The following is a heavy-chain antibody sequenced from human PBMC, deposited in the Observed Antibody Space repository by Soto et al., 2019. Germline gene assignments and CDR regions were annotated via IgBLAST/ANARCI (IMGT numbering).Heavy chain of an antibody. CDR1: GFTFSRYG. J-gene: IGHJ4*02. CDR2: IAYDGSNK. D-gene: IGHD6-6*01. CDR3: PKDRDDYSSSFGVLGY. V-gene: IGHV3-30*18. Sequence: GGSLRLSCGGSGFTFSRYGMQWVRQAREKGVERVAGIAYDGSNKYYADSVKGRFTISRDNSKNTLYLQMTSLRAEDTAVYYCPKDRDDYSSSFGVLGYWGQGTLDTVSS.